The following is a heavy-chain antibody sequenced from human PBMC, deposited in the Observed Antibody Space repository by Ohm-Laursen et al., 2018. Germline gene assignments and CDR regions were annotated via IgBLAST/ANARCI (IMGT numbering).Heavy chain of an antibody. V-gene: IGHV4-31*03. CDR1: GGSISSGGYY. J-gene: IGHJ5*02. CDR3: ARDAAAGTGWFDP. CDR2: IYYSGST. Sequence: TLSLTCTVSGGSISSGGYYWSWIRQHPGKGLEWIGYIYYSGSTYYNPSLKSRVTISVDTSKNQFSLKLSSVTAADTAVYYCARDAAAGTGWFDPWGQGTLVTVSS. D-gene: IGHD6-13*01.